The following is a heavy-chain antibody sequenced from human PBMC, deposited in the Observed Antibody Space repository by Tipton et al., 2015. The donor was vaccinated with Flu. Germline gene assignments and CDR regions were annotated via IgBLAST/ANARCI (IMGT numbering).Heavy chain of an antibody. D-gene: IGHD3-10*01. V-gene: IGHV4-34*01. Sequence: QVQLVQWGAGLLKPSETLSLTCAVYGGSFSGYYWSWIRQPPGKRLEWIGEINHSGSTNYNPSLKSRVTISVDTSKNQFSLKLSSVIAADTAVYYCARVTELLWFGEARGWFDPWGQGTLVTVSS. CDR2: INHSGST. CDR3: ARVTELLWFGEARGWFDP. J-gene: IGHJ5*02. CDR1: GGSFSGYY.